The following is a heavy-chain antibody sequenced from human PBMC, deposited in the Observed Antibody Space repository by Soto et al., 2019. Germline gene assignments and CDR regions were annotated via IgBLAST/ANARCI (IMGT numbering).Heavy chain of an antibody. CDR3: ARDLRYYDILSGGMDV. Sequence: QVQLVQSGAEVKKPGASVKVSCKASGYTFTSYGISWVRQAPGQGLEWMGWISAYNGNTNYAQKLQGRVTMTTDTSTSTAYMEMRSLRSDDTAVYYCARDLRYYDILSGGMDVWGQGTTVTVSS. D-gene: IGHD3-9*01. CDR1: GYTFTSYG. V-gene: IGHV1-18*01. CDR2: ISAYNGNT. J-gene: IGHJ6*02.